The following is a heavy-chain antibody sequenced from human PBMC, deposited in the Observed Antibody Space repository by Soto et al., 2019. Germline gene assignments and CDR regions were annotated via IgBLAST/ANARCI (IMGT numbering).Heavy chain of an antibody. D-gene: IGHD6-19*01. CDR2: ISGSGGST. CDR1: GFTFSSYA. J-gene: IGHJ4*02. V-gene: IGHV3-23*01. Sequence: LRLSCSASGFTFSSYAMSWVRQAPGKGLEWVSAISGSGGSTYYADSVKGRFTISRDNSKNTLYLQMNSLRAEDTAVYYCAKAVSIAQWLVLNYWGQGTLVTVSS. CDR3: AKAVSIAQWLVLNY.